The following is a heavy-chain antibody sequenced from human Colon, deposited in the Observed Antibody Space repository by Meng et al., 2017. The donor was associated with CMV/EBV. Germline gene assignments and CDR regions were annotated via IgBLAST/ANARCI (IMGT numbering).Heavy chain of an antibody. CDR1: GYTFGKSY. CDR2: INPTGDST. CDR3: ASQAATHTYFDF. J-gene: IGHJ4*01. Sequence: QVQLVQPGAEVRKPGASVRVSYKASGYTFGKSYIYWVRQAPGQGPEWMGIINPTGDSTTLAQKFQGRVTVTRDTSTNTVYMELSSLRSDDTAVYYCASQAATHTYFDFWGHGTLVTVSS. D-gene: IGHD6-13*01. V-gene: IGHV1-46*01.